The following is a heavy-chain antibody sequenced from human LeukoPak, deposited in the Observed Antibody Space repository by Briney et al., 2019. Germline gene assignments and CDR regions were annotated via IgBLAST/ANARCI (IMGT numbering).Heavy chain of an antibody. Sequence: GGSLRLSCAASGFSFSSYGMHWVRQAPGKGLEWVAVIWYNGDNTYYTDSVKGRFTISRDNSKNTLYLQMNSLRAEDTAVYYCAKVIWGAYFDYWGQGTLVTVSS. J-gene: IGHJ4*02. CDR1: GFSFSSYG. CDR2: IWYNGDNT. CDR3: AKVIWGAYFDY. V-gene: IGHV3-33*06. D-gene: IGHD3-16*01.